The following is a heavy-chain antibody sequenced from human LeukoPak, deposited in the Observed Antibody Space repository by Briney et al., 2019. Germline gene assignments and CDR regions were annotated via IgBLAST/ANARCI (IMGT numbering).Heavy chain of an antibody. CDR3: AKDHPGSITMIVVVIGFDY. J-gene: IGHJ4*02. CDR1: GFTFSSYA. D-gene: IGHD3-22*01. Sequence: GGSLRLSCAASGFTFSSYAMSWVRQAPGKGLEWVSAISGSGGSTYYADSVKGRFTISRDNSKNTLYLQMNSLRAEDTAVYYCAKDHPGSITMIVVVIGFDYWGQGTLVTVSS. CDR2: ISGSGGST. V-gene: IGHV3-23*01.